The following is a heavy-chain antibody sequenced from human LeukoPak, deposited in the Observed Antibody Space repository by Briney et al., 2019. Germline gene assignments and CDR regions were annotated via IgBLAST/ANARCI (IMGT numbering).Heavy chain of an antibody. CDR1: GFTFSSYA. J-gene: IGHJ4*02. CDR3: AKETHDSSGYYYSDY. CDR2: ISGSGGST. V-gene: IGHV3-23*01. D-gene: IGHD3-22*01. Sequence: VGSLRLSCAASGFTFSSYAMSWVRQAPGKGLEWVSAISGSGGSTYYADSVKGRFTISRDNSKNTLYLQMNSLRAEDTAVYYCAKETHDSSGYYYSDYWGQGTLVTVSS.